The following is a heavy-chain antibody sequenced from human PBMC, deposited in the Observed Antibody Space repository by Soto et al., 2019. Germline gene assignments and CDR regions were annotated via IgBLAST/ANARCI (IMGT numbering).Heavy chain of an antibody. CDR2: IYYTGIT. D-gene: IGHD2-2*01. CDR1: GDSISSGGYY. Sequence: QVQLQESGPGLVKPSQTLSLTCTVSGDSISSGGYYWSWIRQRPGKGLEWIGYIYYTGITKHNSSLKSRLTMSADTSKNRFSLKLTSVTAADTAVYYCARLGDQLLDNWLDPWGQGTLVTVSS. CDR3: ARLGDQLLDNWLDP. V-gene: IGHV4-31*03. J-gene: IGHJ5*02.